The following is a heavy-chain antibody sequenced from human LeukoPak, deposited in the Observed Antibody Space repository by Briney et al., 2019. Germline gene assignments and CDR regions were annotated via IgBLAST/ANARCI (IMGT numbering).Heavy chain of an antibody. Sequence: GGSLRLSCSASGFTFGSYAMSWVRQAPGKGLEWVSAISGSGGSTYYADSVKGRFTISRDNSKNTLYLQMNSLRAEDTAVYYCAKGAGIAVAGTATWFDYWGQGTLVTVSS. CDR3: AKGAGIAVAGTATWFDY. CDR1: GFTFGSYA. V-gene: IGHV3-23*01. D-gene: IGHD6-19*01. CDR2: ISGSGGST. J-gene: IGHJ4*02.